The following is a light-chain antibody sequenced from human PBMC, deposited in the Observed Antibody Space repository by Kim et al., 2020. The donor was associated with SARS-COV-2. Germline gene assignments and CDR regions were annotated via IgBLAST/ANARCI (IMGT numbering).Light chain of an antibody. CDR2: KAS. V-gene: IGKV1-5*03. Sequence: SASVGYRVTITCRASQSSGSYLAWYQQKPGKAPKLLIYKASSLESGVPSRVSGSGSGTEFTLTISSLQPDDFATYYCQQYKSYPYTFGQGTKLEI. CDR1: QSSGSY. J-gene: IGKJ2*01. CDR3: QQYKSYPYT.